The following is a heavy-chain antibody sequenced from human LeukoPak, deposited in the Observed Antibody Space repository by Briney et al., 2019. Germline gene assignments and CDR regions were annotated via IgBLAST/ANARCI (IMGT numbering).Heavy chain of an antibody. J-gene: IGHJ5*02. CDR3: ARDEGAHGLGFGELLAPNWFDP. V-gene: IGHV1-69*13. CDR1: GGTFSSYA. D-gene: IGHD3-10*01. CDR2: IIPIVGTA. Sequence: SVKVSFKASGGTFSSYAISWVRQAPGQGLEWMGGIIPIVGTANYAQKFQGRVTITADESTSTAYMELSSLRSEDTAVYYCARDEGAHGLGFGELLAPNWFDPWGQGTLVTVSS.